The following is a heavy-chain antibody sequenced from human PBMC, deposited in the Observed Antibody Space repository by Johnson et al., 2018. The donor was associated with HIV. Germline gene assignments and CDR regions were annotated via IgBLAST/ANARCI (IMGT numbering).Heavy chain of an antibody. V-gene: IGHV3-33*01. CDR2: ISFDGNLK. Sequence: QVQLVESGGGVVQPGRSLRLSCAASGLSFSNFGIHWVRQAPGKGPEWVAVISFDGNLKKYADSVKGRFTISRDNAKNSLYLQMNSLRAEDTALYFCARDRVGSGGKGSFDIWGQGTMVTVSS. D-gene: IGHD4-23*01. J-gene: IGHJ3*02. CDR3: ARDRVGSGGKGSFDI. CDR1: GLSFSNFG.